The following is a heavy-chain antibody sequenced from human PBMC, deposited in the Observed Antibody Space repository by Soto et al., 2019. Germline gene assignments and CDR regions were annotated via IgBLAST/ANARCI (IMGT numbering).Heavy chain of an antibody. CDR2: LYYSGNT. CDR1: GGSISPFY. J-gene: IGHJ4*02. V-gene: IGHV4-59*01. Sequence: SETLSLTCTVSGGSISPFYWSWVRQPPGKGLEWIGYLYYSGNTNYNPSLKSRVTISVDASKNQVSLRLTSVTAADTAVYYCARVGGVAARPFDYWGQGTVVTVYS. CDR3: ARVGGVAARPFDY. D-gene: IGHD2-15*01.